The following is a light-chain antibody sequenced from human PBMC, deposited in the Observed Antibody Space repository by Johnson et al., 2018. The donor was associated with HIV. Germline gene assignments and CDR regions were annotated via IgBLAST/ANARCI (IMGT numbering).Light chain of an antibody. CDR3: GTWDSSLSVYV. CDR1: SSNIGNSY. J-gene: IGLJ1*01. Sequence: QSILTQPPSVSAAPGQKVTISCSGSSSNIGNSYVSWYQQLPGTAPTLLIYENNKRPSGIPDRFSGSKSGTSATLGITGLQTGDEADYYCGTWDSSLSVYVFGTGTKVTVL. CDR2: ENN. V-gene: IGLV1-51*01.